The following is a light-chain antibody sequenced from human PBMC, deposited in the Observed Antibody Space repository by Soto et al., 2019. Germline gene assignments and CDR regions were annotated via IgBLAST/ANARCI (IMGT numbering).Light chain of an antibody. CDR2: AAS. J-gene: IGKJ2*01. CDR1: QYISSH. Sequence: DIQMTQFPSSLSASVGERVTITCRASQYISSHLNWYQQKPRKAPKLLVHAASSLQSGVPSRFSGSGSGTYFTLTINNLQPEDFATYYCQQSDNTPPDTFGQGTKLEIK. V-gene: IGKV1-39*01. CDR3: QQSDNTPPDT.